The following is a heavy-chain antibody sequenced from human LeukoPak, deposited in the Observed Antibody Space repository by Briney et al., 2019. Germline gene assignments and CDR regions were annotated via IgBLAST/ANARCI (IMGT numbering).Heavy chain of an antibody. D-gene: IGHD4-17*01. CDR1: GGSISSSNW. V-gene: IGHV4-4*02. J-gene: IGHJ2*01. Sequence: PSGTLSLTCAVSGGSISSSNWWSWVRQPPGKGLEWIGEIYHSGSTNYKPSLKSRATVSVDKSKNQFSLKLSSVTAADTAVYYCASLNDYGDYLPAWYFDLWGRGTLVTVSS. CDR2: IYHSGST. CDR3: ASLNDYGDYLPAWYFDL.